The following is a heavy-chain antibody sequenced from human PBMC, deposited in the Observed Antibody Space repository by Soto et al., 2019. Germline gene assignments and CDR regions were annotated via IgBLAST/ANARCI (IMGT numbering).Heavy chain of an antibody. D-gene: IGHD1-1*01. J-gene: IGHJ4*02. CDR3: AHRLKYDNNWYYFDY. CDR2: IYGNNDR. V-gene: IGHV2-5*01. Sequence: WIRQPPGKAPEWLALIYGNNDRRYSPSLRPRLTITKDTSKNNVVLSMTNMDPVDSATYYCAHRLKYDNNWYYFDYWGLGTLVTVSS.